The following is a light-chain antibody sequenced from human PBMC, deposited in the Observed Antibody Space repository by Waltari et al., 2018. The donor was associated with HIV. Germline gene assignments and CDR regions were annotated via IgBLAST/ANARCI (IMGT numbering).Light chain of an antibody. CDR1: CSSIGNND. Sequence: QSVFPHPPSVSAHPGHRTSISRSISCSSIGNNDLSSYQQRPGTAPKLLIYENNKRPSGIPDRFSGSKSGTSATLGITGLQTGDEADYYCGTWDRSLSAGVFGGGTKLTVL. CDR2: ENN. J-gene: IGLJ2*01. V-gene: IGLV1-51*02. CDR3: GTWDRSLSAGV.